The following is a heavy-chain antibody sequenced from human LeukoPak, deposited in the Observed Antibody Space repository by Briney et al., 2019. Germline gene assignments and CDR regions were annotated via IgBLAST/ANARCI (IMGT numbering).Heavy chain of an antibody. J-gene: IGHJ4*02. CDR1: GFTVSRNY. CDR2: ISPGGTTI. V-gene: IGHV3-48*03. CDR3: ARDSTVTTSFDY. D-gene: IGHD4-17*01. Sequence: GGSLRLSCAASGFTVSRNYMNWVRQAPGKGLEWVSYISPGGTTIYYADSVKGRFTISRDNAKNSLYLQMNNLGAEDSAVYYCARDSTVTTSFDYWGQGTLVTVSS.